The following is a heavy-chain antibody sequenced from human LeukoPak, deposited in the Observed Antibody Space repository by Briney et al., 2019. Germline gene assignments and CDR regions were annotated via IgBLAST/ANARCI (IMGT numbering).Heavy chain of an antibody. CDR2: IYPGDSDT. CDR3: ARQWGRGSGSYLGY. CDR1: GYSFTSYW. D-gene: IGHD3-10*01. J-gene: IGHJ4*02. Sequence: GESLKISCKGSGYSFTSYWIAWVRQMPGKGLEWMGVIYPGDSDTTYSPSFQGQVTISADKSISNAYLQWSSLRASGTAMYYCARQWGRGSGSYLGYWGQGTLVTVSS. V-gene: IGHV5-51*01.